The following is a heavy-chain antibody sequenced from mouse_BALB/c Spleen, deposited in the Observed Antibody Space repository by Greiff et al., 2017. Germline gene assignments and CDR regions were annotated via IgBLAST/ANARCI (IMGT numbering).Heavy chain of an antibody. CDR2: INPSNGGT. J-gene: IGHJ3*01. D-gene: IGHD2-4*01. CDR3: TREGLREFAY. CDR1: GYTFTSYY. Sequence: QVQLQQPGAELVKPGASVKLSCKASGYTFTSYYMYWVKQRPGQGLEWIGGINPSNGGTNFNKKFKSKATLTVDKSSSTAYMQLSSLTSEDSAVYCCTREGLREFAYWGQGTLVTVSA. V-gene: IGHV1S81*02.